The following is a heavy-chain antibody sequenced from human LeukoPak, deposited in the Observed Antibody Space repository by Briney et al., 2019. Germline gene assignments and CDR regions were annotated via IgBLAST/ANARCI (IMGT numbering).Heavy chain of an antibody. CDR2: IYYSGST. CDR3: ARPSTGWDWYFDL. Sequence: PSETLSLTCTVSGGSISSSSYYWGWIRQPPGKGLEWIGSIYYSGSTYYNPSLKSRVTISVDTSKNQFSLKLSSVTAADTAVYYCARPSTGWDWYFDLWGRGTLVTVSS. J-gene: IGHJ2*01. CDR1: GGSISSSSYY. D-gene: IGHD3-9*01. V-gene: IGHV4-39*01.